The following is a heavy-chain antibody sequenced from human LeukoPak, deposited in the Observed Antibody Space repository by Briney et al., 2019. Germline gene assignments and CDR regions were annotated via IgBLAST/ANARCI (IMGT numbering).Heavy chain of an antibody. D-gene: IGHD6-13*01. CDR3: VRESPVAAVGRSWFDP. CDR2: VSGSGGNT. J-gene: IGHJ5*02. CDR1: GFTFSSYA. V-gene: IGHV3-23*01. Sequence: GGSLRLSCAASGFTFSSYAMSWVRQAPGGGLEWGSTVSGSGGNTYYADSVKGRFTISRDNTKNTLYLQMNSLRAEDTAVYYCVRESPVAAVGRSWFDPWGQGTLVTVSS.